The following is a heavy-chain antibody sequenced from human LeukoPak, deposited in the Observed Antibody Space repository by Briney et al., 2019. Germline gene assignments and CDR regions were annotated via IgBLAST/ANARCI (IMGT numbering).Heavy chain of an antibody. V-gene: IGHV3-23*01. D-gene: IGHD1-1*01. CDR2: ISGSGGST. CDR3: AKDGARLEYYFDY. CDR1: GFTLSSYA. J-gene: IGHJ4*02. Sequence: GGSLRLSCAASGFTLSSYAISWVRQAPGKGLEWVSAISGSGGSTYYADSGKGLVTISRDNSKNTTYLQMNSLRAEDTAVYYCAKDGARLEYYFDYWGQGTLVSVSS.